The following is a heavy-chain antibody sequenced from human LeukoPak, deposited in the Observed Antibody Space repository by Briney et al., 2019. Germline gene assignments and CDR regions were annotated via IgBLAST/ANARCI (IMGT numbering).Heavy chain of an antibody. J-gene: IGHJ4*02. V-gene: IGHV4-39*07. CDR2: VYFSGRT. CDR1: GGPIDTSSYY. Sequence: SETLSLTCNVSGGPIDTSSYYWGWIRQPPGKNLEWIGSVYFSGRTYYNPSLKSRATISIDTSKNHCSLRLTSVTAADTAIYFCAREDGKIDPTFDYWGQGTLVSVSS. CDR3: AREDGKIDPTFDY.